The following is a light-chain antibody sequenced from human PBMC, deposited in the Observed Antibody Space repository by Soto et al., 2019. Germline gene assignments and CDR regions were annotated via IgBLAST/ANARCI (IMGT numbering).Light chain of an antibody. CDR1: QNIYTN. CDR3: QQYNFLPLT. CDR2: PSA. Sequence: EIVMTQSPATLSVSPGDRATLSCRASQNIYTNLAWYQQRPCQAPRLLIYPSAARASITARFSGNGSGTEFTLTISSLQSEDFAVYYCQQYNFLPLTFGGGTRVEIK. V-gene: IGKV3-15*01. J-gene: IGKJ4*01.